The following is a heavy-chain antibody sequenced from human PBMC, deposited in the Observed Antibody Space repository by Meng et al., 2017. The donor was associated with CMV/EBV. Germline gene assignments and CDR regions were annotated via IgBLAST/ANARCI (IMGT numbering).Heavy chain of an antibody. CDR3: ARGGYYDYGDVRPLDY. D-gene: IGHD4-17*01. CDR1: GFTFSSYA. CDR2: ISGSGGST. J-gene: IGHJ4*02. Sequence: GGSLRLSCAASGFTFSSYAMSWVRQAPGKGLEWVSAISGSGGSTYYADSGKGRFTISRDKSKNTVSLQMNSLSSEDTAIYYCARGGYYDYGDVRPLDYWGQGTLVTVSS. V-gene: IGHV3-23*01.